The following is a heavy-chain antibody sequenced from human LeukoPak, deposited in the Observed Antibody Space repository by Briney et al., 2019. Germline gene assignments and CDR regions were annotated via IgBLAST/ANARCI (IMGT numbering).Heavy chain of an antibody. V-gene: IGHV3-23*01. J-gene: IGHJ6*03. Sequence: GGSLRLSCGASGFTFSTYGMTWVRQAPGKGLEWVSGMSDSGTNTYYADSVKGRFTISRDNSKNTLYLQMNSLRAEDTAVYYCAKSPRRGYSYGSPTYYYYMDVWGKGTTVTISS. CDR2: MSDSGTNT. D-gene: IGHD5-18*01. CDR1: GFTFSTYG. CDR3: AKSPRRGYSYGSPTYYYYMDV.